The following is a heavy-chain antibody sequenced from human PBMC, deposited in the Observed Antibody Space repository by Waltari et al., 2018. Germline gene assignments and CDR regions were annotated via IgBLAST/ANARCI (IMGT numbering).Heavy chain of an antibody. CDR3: ARSYCGGDCYALVGNAFDI. J-gene: IGHJ3*02. V-gene: IGHV4-59*01. CDR2: IYYSGST. CDR1: GGSISSYY. Sequence: QVQLQESGQGLVKPSETLSLTCTVSGGSISSYYWSWIRQPAGTGLEWIGYIYYSGSTNYNPSLKSRVTISVDTSKNQFSLKLSSVTAADTAVYYCARSYCGGDCYALVGNAFDIWGQGTMVTVSS. D-gene: IGHD2-21*01.